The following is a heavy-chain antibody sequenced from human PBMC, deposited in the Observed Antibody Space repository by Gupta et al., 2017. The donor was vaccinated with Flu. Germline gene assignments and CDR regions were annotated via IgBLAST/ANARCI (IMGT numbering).Heavy chain of an antibody. CDR3: ARGVAGGNEIDY. V-gene: IGHV1-8*01. D-gene: IGHD2-15*01. CDR1: GYTFTSSD. CDR2: MNPNSGNT. J-gene: IGHJ4*02. Sequence: QVQLGQSGAKVKKPGASVKVSCKASGYTFTSSDINWVRQATGRGLEWRGWMNPNSGNTGYAKKFQGRVTMTRNTSISTAYMELSSLRSEDTAVYYCARGVAGGNEIDYWGQGTLVTVSS.